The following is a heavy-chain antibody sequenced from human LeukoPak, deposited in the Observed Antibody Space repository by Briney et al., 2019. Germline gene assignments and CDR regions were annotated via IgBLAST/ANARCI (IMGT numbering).Heavy chain of an antibody. CDR3: ARRRYYDYTGFFDY. V-gene: IGHV6-1*01. CDR1: GDSVSSNSAS. D-gene: IGHD3-22*01. J-gene: IGHJ4*02. Sequence: SQTLSLTCAISGDSVSSNSASWNWFRQSASRGLEWLGSTFYTSKWNNDYAVSVKSRITINPDTSKNHFSLQLNSVTPEDTAVYYCARRRYYDYTGFFDYWGQGTLVTVSS. CDR2: TFYTSKWNN.